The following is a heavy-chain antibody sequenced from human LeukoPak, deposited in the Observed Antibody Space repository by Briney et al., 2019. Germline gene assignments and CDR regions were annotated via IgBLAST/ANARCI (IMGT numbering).Heavy chain of an antibody. CDR2: IYPDDSET. V-gene: IGHV5-51*01. CDR3: ARRTDGTNLDY. J-gene: IGHJ4*02. Sequence: GESLKISCKGPRYSLSRYWIGWVRQMPGKGLEWMGLIYPDDSETRYSPSFQGQVTMSVDKSLSTAYPQWSSLKASDTAMYYCARRTDGTNLDYWGQGTLVTVSS. D-gene: IGHD1-26*01. CDR1: RYSLSRYW.